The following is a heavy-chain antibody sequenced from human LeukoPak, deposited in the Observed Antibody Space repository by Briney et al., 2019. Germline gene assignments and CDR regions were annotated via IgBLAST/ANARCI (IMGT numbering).Heavy chain of an antibody. V-gene: IGHV3-30*18. J-gene: IGHJ4*02. Sequence: PGGSLRLSCAASGFTFSSYGMHWVRQAPGKGLEWVAVISYDGSNKYYADSVKGRFTISRDNSKNTLYLQMNSLRAEDTAVYYCAKDASYSSTPFDYWGQGTLVTVSS. D-gene: IGHD6-13*01. CDR2: ISYDGSNK. CDR3: AKDASYSSTPFDY. CDR1: GFTFSSYG.